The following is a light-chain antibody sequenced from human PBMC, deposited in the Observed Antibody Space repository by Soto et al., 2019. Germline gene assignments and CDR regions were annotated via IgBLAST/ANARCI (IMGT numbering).Light chain of an antibody. CDR1: QNINTY. CDR3: QQFKSSSMYT. CDR2: DAS. V-gene: IGKV1-5*01. J-gene: IGKJ2*01. Sequence: DIQMTQSPSTLSASVGDRVTITCRASQNINTYFAWYQQKQGKAPNLLIYDASSLESGVPSRFSGSGSGTEFAVSISSLQPDDVATYYCQQFKSSSMYTFGQGTKLEIK.